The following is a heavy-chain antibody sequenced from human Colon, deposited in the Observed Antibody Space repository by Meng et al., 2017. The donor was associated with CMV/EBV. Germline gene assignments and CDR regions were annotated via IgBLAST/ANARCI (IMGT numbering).Heavy chain of an antibody. CDR1: GFAFSYSE. J-gene: IGHJ5*02. D-gene: IGHD3-3*01. CDR2: ISSSGRDI. V-gene: IGHV3-48*03. CDR3: AKEGVGRGDPFDH. Sequence: GESLKISCEASGFAFSYSEMNWVRQAPGKGLEWVAYISSSGRDIYYADSVKGRFTISRDNAKNSLYLQMNSLRAEDSAIYYCAKEGVGRGDPFDHWGQGTLVTVSS.